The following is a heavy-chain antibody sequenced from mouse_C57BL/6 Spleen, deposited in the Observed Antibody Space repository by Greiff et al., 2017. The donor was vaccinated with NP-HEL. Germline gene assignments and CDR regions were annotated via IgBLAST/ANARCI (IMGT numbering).Heavy chain of an antibody. Sequence: EVMLVESEGGLVQPGSSMKLSCTASGFTFSDYYMAWVRQVPEKGLEWVANINYDGSSTYYLDSLKSRFIISRDNAKNILYLQMSSLKSEDTATYYCARDRSSSYFDVWGTGTTVTVSS. CDR3: ARDRSSSYFDV. J-gene: IGHJ1*03. D-gene: IGHD1-1*01. CDR2: INYDGSST. V-gene: IGHV5-16*01. CDR1: GFTFSDYY.